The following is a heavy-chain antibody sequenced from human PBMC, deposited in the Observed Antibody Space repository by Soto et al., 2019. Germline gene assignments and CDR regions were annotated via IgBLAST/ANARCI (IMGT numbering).Heavy chain of an antibody. J-gene: IGHJ4*02. Sequence: PGGYLRLSCAASGFTVNSNCMSWVRQAPGKGPEWISVIYSGDVTDYADSVKGRFSISRDNSKNTLYLQMNSLRAEDTAVYYCARGQERDHAYSDYWGPATLVTVSS. V-gene: IGHV3-53*01. CDR1: GFTVNSNC. D-gene: IGHD1-1*01. CDR3: ARGQERDHAYSDY. CDR2: IYSGDVT.